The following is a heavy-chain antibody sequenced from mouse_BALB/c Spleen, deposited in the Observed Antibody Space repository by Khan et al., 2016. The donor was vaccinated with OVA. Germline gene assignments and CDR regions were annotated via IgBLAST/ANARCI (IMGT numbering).Heavy chain of an antibody. CDR1: GYTFTSYY. V-gene: IGHV1S81*02. CDR2: INPSNGGT. D-gene: IGHD1-1*02. Sequence: QVQLMESGAELVKPGASVRLSCKASGYTFTSYYLYWVKQRPGHGLEWIGAINPSNGGTNFNENFKTKATLTVDKSSSTAYMQISSLTSEDSAIYYCTRSGYGAFAYWGQGTLVTVSA. J-gene: IGHJ3*01. CDR3: TRSGYGAFAY.